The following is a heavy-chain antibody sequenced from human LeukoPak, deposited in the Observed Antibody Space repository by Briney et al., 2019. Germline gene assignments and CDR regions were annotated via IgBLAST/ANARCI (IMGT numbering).Heavy chain of an antibody. J-gene: IGHJ4*02. V-gene: IGHV1-18*01. CDR2: ISGYNGNT. D-gene: IGHD1-26*01. CDR1: GYNFTNYG. Sequence: ASVKVSCKGFGYNFTNYGISWVRQAPGQRLEWMGWISGYNGNTDYAQKFQARVTMTTDTSTSTGYLELRSLRSDDTAVYYCARAGRLKSGSNIYWGRGTLVTVSS. CDR3: ARAGRLKSGSNIY.